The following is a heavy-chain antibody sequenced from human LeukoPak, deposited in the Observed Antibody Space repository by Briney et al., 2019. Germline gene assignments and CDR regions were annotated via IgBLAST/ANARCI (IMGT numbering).Heavy chain of an antibody. V-gene: IGHV4-34*01. CDR3: ARGRKVSGVRRINWARHENYFFYYIDV. J-gene: IGHJ6*03. Sequence: SETLSLTCAVYGGSFSDSYWTWIRQRPGKGLEWIGEIHHSGTTNLKPSLQSRVSISVDTAKNQFFLRVASMTAADTALYYCARGRKVSGVRRINWARHENYFFYYIDVWGKGTSVSVSS. CDR1: GGSFSDSY. CDR2: IHHSGTT. D-gene: IGHD1-14*01.